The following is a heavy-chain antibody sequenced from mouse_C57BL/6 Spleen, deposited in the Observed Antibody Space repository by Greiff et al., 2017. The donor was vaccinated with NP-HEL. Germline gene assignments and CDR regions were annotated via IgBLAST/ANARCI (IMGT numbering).Heavy chain of an antibody. J-gene: IGHJ1*03. CDR2: VNPNNGGT. Sequence: EVQLQQSGPELVKPGASVKIPCKASGYTFTDYNMDWVKQSPGKSLEWIGDVNPNNGGTIYNQKFKGKATLTVDKSSSTAYMELRSLTSEDTAVYYCARFPNYYGSSYWYFDVWGTGTTVTVSS. D-gene: IGHD1-1*01. CDR3: ARFPNYYGSSYWYFDV. CDR1: GYTFTDYN. V-gene: IGHV1-18*01.